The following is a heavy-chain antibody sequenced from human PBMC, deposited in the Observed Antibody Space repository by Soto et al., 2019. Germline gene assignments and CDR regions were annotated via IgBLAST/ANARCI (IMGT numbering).Heavy chain of an antibody. CDR1: GYTFTSYA. D-gene: IGHD2-21*01. Sequence: ASVKVSCKASGYTFTSYAMHWVRQAPGQRLEWMGWINAGNGNTKYSQKFQGRVTMTTDTSTSTAYMELSSLRSEDTAVYYCARGLGIGSNWFDPWGQGTLVTVSS. V-gene: IGHV1-3*01. CDR3: ARGLGIGSNWFDP. J-gene: IGHJ5*02. CDR2: INAGNGNT.